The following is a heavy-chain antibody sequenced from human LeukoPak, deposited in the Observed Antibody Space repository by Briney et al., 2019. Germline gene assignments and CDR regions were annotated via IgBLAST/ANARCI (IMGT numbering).Heavy chain of an antibody. CDR1: VGTFSSHA. CDR2: IISIFGTA. CDR3: RQVGYSYGTEYYFDY. J-gene: IGHJ4*02. D-gene: IGHD5-18*01. V-gene: IGHV1-69*05. Sequence: SVKVSCKASVGTFSSHAISWVPQTPGQGLEWMGGIISIFGTANYTQKFQGRVTISTDESTSTAYMELSSLRSEDTAVYYCRQVGYSYGTEYYFDYWGQGTLVTVSS.